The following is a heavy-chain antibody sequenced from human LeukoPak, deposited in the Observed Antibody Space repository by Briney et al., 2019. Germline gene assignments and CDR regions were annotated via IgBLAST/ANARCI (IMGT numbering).Heavy chain of an antibody. V-gene: IGHV3-48*03. CDR1: GFTFSSYE. CDR3: ARRYYYHSSPIDS. D-gene: IGHD3-22*01. Sequence: PGGSLRLSCAASGFTFSSYEMSWVRQSPGKGLECISYISSDDRTIYYADSVKGRFTISRDNAKNSLYLQMNSLRAEDTALYYCARRYYYHSSPIDSWGQGTLVTVSS. J-gene: IGHJ4*02. CDR2: ISSDDRTI.